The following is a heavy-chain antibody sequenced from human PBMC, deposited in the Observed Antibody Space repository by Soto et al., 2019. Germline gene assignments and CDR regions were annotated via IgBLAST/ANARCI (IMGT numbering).Heavy chain of an antibody. Sequence: QVQLVQYGAEVKKPGASVKVSCKASGYTFTRYGISWVRQAPGQGLEWMGWISAYNGNTNYAQKLQGRVNLTTDKSTSTAYMQLRRLRSDDTAVYYGARAFLGGLLDYWGQGTLVTVSS. CDR3: ARAFLGGLLDY. D-gene: IGHD2-15*01. V-gene: IGHV1-18*01. J-gene: IGHJ4*02. CDR2: ISAYNGNT. CDR1: GYTFTRYG.